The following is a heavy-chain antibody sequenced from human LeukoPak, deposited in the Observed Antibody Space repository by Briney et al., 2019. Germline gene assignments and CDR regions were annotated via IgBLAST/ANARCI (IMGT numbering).Heavy chain of an antibody. CDR2: ISYDGSNK. CDR1: GFTFSSYG. J-gene: IGHJ4*02. Sequence: PGGSLRLSCAASGFTFSSYGMHCVRQAPGKGLEWVAVISYDGSNKYYADSVKGRFTISRDNSKNTLYLQMNSLRAEDTAVYYCAKGLGIIAVAGTSEEGFDYWGQGTLVTVSS. V-gene: IGHV3-30*18. CDR3: AKGLGIIAVAGTSEEGFDY. D-gene: IGHD6-19*01.